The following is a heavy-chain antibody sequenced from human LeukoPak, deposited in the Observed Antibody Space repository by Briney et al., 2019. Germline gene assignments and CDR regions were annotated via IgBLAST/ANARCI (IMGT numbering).Heavy chain of an antibody. J-gene: IGHJ2*01. V-gene: IGHV3-30*04. CDR2: ISYDGSYE. D-gene: IGHD3-22*01. CDR1: GFAFSSYA. CDR3: VRDTDDFDTSGYYCNFLFDL. Sequence: PGGSLRLSCAASGFAFSSYAMHWVRQAPAKGLEWVALISYDGSYEYYADTVEGRFTISRDNSENTLYLQLNTLRAEDTAVYYCVRDTDDFDTSGYYCNFLFDLWGRGTLVTVSS.